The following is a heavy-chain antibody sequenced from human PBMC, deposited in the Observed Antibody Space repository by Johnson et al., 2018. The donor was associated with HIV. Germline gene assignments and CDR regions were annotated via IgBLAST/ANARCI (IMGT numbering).Heavy chain of an antibody. CDR3: ARRADAFDF. CDR2: IGTAGDT. CDR1: GFIFSNYD. V-gene: IGHV3-13*01. J-gene: IGHJ3*01. Sequence: VQLVESGGGVVQPGTSVRLSCAASGFIFSNYDMHWVRQATGKGLEWVSAIGTAGDTYYPGSVKGRFTISRENAKNSLYLQMNSLRAGDTAVYYCARRADAFDFWGQGTKVTVSS.